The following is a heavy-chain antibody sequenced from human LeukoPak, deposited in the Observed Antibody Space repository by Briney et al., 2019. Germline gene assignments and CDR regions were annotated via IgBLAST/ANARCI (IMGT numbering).Heavy chain of an antibody. Sequence: SQTLSLTCTVSGGPISSGGYYWSWIRQPPGKGLEWIGYIYHSGSTYYNPSLKSRVTISVDRSKNQFSLKLSSVTAADTAVYYCARGGSWNGHYFDYWGQGTLVTVSS. CDR1: GGPISSGGYY. J-gene: IGHJ4*02. V-gene: IGHV4-30-2*01. CDR2: IYHSGST. CDR3: ARGGSWNGHYFDY. D-gene: IGHD1-1*01.